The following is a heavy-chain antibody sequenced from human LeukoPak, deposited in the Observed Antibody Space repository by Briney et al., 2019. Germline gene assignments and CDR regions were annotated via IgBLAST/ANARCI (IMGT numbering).Heavy chain of an antibody. CDR1: GYTFTGHY. CDR3: ARETYSNILTGTDY. V-gene: IGHV1-2*02. D-gene: IGHD3-9*01. CDR2: INPNSGGT. Sequence: ASVKVSCKASGYTFTGHYMHWVRQAPGQGLEWMGWINPNSGGTNYAQKFQGRVTMTRDTSISTAYMELSRLRSDDTAVYYCARETYSNILTGTDYWGPGTLVTVSS. J-gene: IGHJ4*02.